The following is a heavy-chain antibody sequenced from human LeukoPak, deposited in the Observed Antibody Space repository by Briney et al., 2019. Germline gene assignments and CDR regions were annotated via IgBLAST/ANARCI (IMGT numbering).Heavy chain of an antibody. CDR1: GFTFTYHW. Sequence: GGSLRLSCASSGFTFTYHWMSWGRQAPGKGLEWVANINERGTSQFYGAAVQGRFTISRDNARHSVSLQMTSLRGEGTAISFCSQHEGRSFGSWGQGTLVTVSS. CDR3: SQHEGRSFGS. CDR2: INERGTSQ. D-gene: IGHD1-14*01. J-gene: IGHJ4*02. V-gene: IGHV3-7*01.